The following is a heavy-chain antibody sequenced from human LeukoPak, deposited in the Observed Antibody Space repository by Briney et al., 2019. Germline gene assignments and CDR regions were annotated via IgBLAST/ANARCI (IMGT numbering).Heavy chain of an antibody. CDR2: IYYSGST. Sequence: SETLSLTCTVSGGSISSSSYYWGWIRPPPGQGLEWIVSIYYSGSTYYNPSLKSRVTISVDTSKNQFSLKLSSVTAADTAVYYCARFTGYYFDYWGQGTLVTVSS. J-gene: IGHJ4*02. V-gene: IGHV4-39*01. CDR3: ARFTGYYFDY. D-gene: IGHD1-14*01. CDR1: GGSISSSSYY.